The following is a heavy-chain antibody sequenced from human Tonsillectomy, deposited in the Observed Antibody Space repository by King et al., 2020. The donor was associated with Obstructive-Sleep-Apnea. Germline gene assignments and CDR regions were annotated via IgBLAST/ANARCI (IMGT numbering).Heavy chain of an antibody. CDR1: GGSISSVGYY. D-gene: IGHD2-2*01. CDR2: IYYSGST. Sequence: QLQESGPGLVKPSQTLSLTCTVSGGSISSVGYYWSWIRQHPGKGLEWIGYIYYSGSTYYNPSLKSRVTISVDTSKNQFSLKLSSVTAADTAVYYCSRSAMTLGAFDIWGQETMVTVSS. V-gene: IGHV4-31*03. J-gene: IGHJ3*02. CDR3: SRSAMTLGAFDI.